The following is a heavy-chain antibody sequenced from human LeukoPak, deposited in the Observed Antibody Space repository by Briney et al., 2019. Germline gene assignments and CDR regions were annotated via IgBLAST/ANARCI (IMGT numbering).Heavy chain of an antibody. D-gene: IGHD3-10*01. Sequence: SETLSLTCAVSGGSISSGGYSWSWIRQPPGKGLEWIGYIYHSGSTYYNPSLKSRVTISVDRSKNQFSLKLSSVTAADTAVYYCARVGVGSGSYYYFDYWGQGTLVTVSS. V-gene: IGHV4-30-2*01. CDR2: IYHSGST. CDR1: GGSISSGGYS. J-gene: IGHJ4*02. CDR3: ARVGVGSGSYYYFDY.